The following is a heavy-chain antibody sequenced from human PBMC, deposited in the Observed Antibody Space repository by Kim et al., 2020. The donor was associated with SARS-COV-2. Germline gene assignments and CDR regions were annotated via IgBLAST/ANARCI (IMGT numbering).Heavy chain of an antibody. Sequence: GGSLRLSCAASGFIFSSYAMSWVRQGPGKGLEWVSSISVGGSSTYYADSVQGRFTISRDNSKNTLYLLMNSLRAEDTAVYYCARLGTTVATPILDWGQGTLVTVSS. J-gene: IGHJ4*02. CDR2: ISVGGSST. V-gene: IGHV3-23*01. CDR3: ARLGTTVATPILD. CDR1: GFIFSSYA. D-gene: IGHD7-27*01.